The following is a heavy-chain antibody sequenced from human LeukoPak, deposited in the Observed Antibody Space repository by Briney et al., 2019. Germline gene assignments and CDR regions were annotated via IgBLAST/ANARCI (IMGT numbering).Heavy chain of an antibody. V-gene: IGHV1-8*03. Sequence: ASVKVSCKASGYTFTSYDINWVRQATGQGLEWMGWMNPNSGNTAYAQKFQGRVTITRNTSISTAYMELSSLRSEDTAVYYCARESGSGWYHDYWGQGTLVTVSS. D-gene: IGHD6-19*01. J-gene: IGHJ4*02. CDR1: GYTFTSYD. CDR3: ARESGSGWYHDY. CDR2: MNPNSGNT.